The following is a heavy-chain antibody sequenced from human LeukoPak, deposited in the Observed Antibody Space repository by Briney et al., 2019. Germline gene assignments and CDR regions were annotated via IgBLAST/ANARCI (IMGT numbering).Heavy chain of an antibody. CDR2: IRYDGSDK. Sequence: GGSLRLSCAASGFTFSSFGLHWVRQAPGRGLEWVAFIRYDGSDKYYADSVKGRFTVSRDNSKSTLFLQMNSLREEDTAVYYCAKLPMGATTVHWGQGTPVTVSS. CDR3: AKLPMGATTVH. J-gene: IGHJ4*02. D-gene: IGHD1-26*01. V-gene: IGHV3-30*02. CDR1: GFTFSSFG.